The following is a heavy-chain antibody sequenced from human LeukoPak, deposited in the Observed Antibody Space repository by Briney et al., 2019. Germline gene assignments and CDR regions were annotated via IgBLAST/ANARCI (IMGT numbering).Heavy chain of an antibody. CDR2: IRYDGSNK. D-gene: IGHD4-17*01. CDR1: GFTFYNYG. CDR3: AKGHDYDDPFDY. Sequence: GGSLRLSCAASGFTFYNYGMHWVRQAPGKGLEWVAFIRYDGSNKYNVDSVKGRFTISRDNSKNTLYLQMNSLRAEDTAVYYCAKGHDYDDPFDYWGQGTLVTVSS. V-gene: IGHV3-30*02. J-gene: IGHJ4*02.